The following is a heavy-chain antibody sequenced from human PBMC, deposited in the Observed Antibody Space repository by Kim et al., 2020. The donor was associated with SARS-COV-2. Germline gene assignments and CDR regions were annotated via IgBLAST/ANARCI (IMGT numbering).Heavy chain of an antibody. CDR1: GGSISSYY. J-gene: IGHJ4*02. CDR2: IYYSGST. D-gene: IGHD4-17*01. CDR3: ARLEDDYGDRTLDY. Sequence: SETQSLTCTVSGGSISSYYWSWIRQPPGKGLEWIGYIYYSGSTNYNPSLKSRVTISVDTSKNQFSLKLSSVTAADTAVYYCARLEDDYGDRTLDYWGQGTLVTVSS. V-gene: IGHV4-59*08.